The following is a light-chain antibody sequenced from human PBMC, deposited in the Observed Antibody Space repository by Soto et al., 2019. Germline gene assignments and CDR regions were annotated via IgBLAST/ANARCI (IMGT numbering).Light chain of an antibody. CDR2: DVT. Sequence: QSVLTQPASVSGPPGQSITISCTGTSSDIGGYDYVSWYQQHPGKVPKLIIYDVTKRPSGVSSRFSGSKSGITASLTISGLQAEDESDYYCSSYTSSSTLLFGGGTKLTVL. V-gene: IGLV2-14*03. J-gene: IGLJ2*01. CDR1: SSDIGGYDY. CDR3: SSYTSSSTLL.